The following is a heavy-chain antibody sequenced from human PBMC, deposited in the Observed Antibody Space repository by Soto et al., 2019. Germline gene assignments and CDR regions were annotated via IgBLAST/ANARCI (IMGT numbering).Heavy chain of an antibody. CDR3: ARDGDVNTGFGKDY. CDR1: GFTFSSYG. V-gene: IGHV3-33*01. Sequence: GGSLRLSCAASGFTFSSYGMHWGRQAPGKGLEWVAFIWHDGGNKFYAESVKGRFTISRDNSKNTLYLQMTSLSAQDTAMYYCARDGDVNTGFGKDYWGQGTLVT. CDR2: IWHDGGNK. D-gene: IGHD3-16*01. J-gene: IGHJ4*02.